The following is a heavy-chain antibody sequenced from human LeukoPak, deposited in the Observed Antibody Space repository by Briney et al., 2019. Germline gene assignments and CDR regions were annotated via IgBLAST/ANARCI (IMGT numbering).Heavy chain of an antibody. D-gene: IGHD3/OR15-3a*01. J-gene: IGHJ6*04. CDR2: IFYSGST. V-gene: IGHV4-39*07. CDR3: ASVPNHEFWTGYQDV. Sequence: KSSETLSLTCTVSGGSISTSDYYWGWTRQPPGKGLEWIGNIFYSGSTFYNPSLKSRVTISVDTSKNQFSLKLNSMTAADTAVYFCASVPNHEFWTGYQDVWGKGTTVTVSS. CDR1: GGSISTSDYY.